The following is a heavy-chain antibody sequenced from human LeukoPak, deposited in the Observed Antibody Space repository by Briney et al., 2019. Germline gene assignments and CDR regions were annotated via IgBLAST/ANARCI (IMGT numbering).Heavy chain of an antibody. Sequence: GGSLRLSCAASGFTFSSYWMSWVRQAPGKGLEWVANIKQEGREKYYVDSVKGRFTSSRDNAKNSLYLQMNSLRAEDTAVYYCARDLGMGYNWFDPWGQGTLVTVSS. CDR3: ARDLGMGYNWFDP. D-gene: IGHD2-8*01. V-gene: IGHV3-7*01. CDR2: IKQEGREK. CDR1: GFTFSSYW. J-gene: IGHJ5*02.